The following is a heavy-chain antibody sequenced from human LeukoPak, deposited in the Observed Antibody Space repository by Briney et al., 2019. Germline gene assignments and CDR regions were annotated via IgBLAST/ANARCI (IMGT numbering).Heavy chain of an antibody. CDR3: AREGVAVADYGMDV. Sequence: PGGSLRLSCAASGFTFSSYSMNWVRQAPGKGLEWVSYISSSSSTIYYADSVKGRFTISRDNAKNSLYLQMNSLRAEDTAVYYCAREGVAVADYGMDVWGQGTTVTVSS. V-gene: IGHV3-48*04. CDR2: ISSSSSTI. J-gene: IGHJ6*02. CDR1: GFTFSSYS. D-gene: IGHD6-19*01.